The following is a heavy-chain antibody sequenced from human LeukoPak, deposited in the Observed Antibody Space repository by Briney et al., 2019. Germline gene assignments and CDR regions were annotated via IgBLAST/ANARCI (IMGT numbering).Heavy chain of an antibody. Sequence: GASVKVSCESSGYTFNNYAMNWVRQAPGQGLEWMGWINTNTGNPTYARGFTGRFVFSSDTSVRMAYLQISSLKAEDTAVYYCARSNNGGAYLGVGFDYWGQGTLVTVSS. J-gene: IGHJ4*02. CDR1: GYTFNNYA. CDR3: ARSNNGGAYLGVGFDY. D-gene: IGHD1/OR15-1a*01. CDR2: INTNTGNP. V-gene: IGHV7-4-1*04.